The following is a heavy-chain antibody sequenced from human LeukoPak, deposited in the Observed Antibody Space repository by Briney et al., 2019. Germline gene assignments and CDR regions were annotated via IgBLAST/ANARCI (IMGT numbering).Heavy chain of an antibody. Sequence: KASETLSLTCAVYGGSFSGYYWGWIRQPPGKGLEWIGSIYHSGSTYYNPSLKSRVTISVDTSKNQFSLKLSSVTAADTAMYYCARSAVRNYYFDYWGQGTLVTVSS. D-gene: IGHD6-6*01. CDR1: GGSFSGYY. J-gene: IGHJ4*02. CDR3: ARSAVRNYYFDY. V-gene: IGHV4-38-2*01. CDR2: IYHSGST.